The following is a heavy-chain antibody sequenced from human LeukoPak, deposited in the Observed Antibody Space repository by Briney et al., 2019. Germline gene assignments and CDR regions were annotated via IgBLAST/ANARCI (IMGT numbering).Heavy chain of an antibody. D-gene: IGHD5-18*01. CDR1: EFTFNNYA. V-gene: IGHV3-30*04. J-gene: IGHJ4*02. Sequence: GGSLRLSCAASEFTFNNYAKQWVRQAPGRGLEWVAFISYDGKDKYYADSVRGRFTTSRDNSKNTLYLQMHSLRAEDTAVYCAREAYTAHDYWGQGTLVTVSS. CDR2: ISYDGKDK. CDR3: AREAYTAHDY.